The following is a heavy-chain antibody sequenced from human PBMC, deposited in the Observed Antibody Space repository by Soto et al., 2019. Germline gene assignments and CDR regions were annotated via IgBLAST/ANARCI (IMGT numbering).Heavy chain of an antibody. CDR1: GFSLSTSGVG. J-gene: IGHJ4*02. D-gene: IGHD6-19*01. V-gene: IGHV2-5*01. CDR2: IYWNDDK. CDR3: AHRREAVANEAYFDY. Sequence: QITLKESGPTLVNPTQTLTLTCTFSGFSLSTSGVGVGWIRQPPGKALEWLALIYWNDDKRYSPSLKSRLTITKDTSKNQVVLTMTNMDPVDTATYYCAHRREAVANEAYFDYWGQGTLVTVSS.